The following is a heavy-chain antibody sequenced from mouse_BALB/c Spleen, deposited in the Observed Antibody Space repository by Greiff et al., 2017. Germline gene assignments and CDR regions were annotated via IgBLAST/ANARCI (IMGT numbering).Heavy chain of an antibody. CDR3: ARSGVYSVYYFDY. D-gene: IGHD1-1*01. CDR2: ISSGSSTI. V-gene: IGHV5-17*02. J-gene: IGHJ2*01. Sequence: EVNLVESGGGLVQPGGSRKLSCAASGFTFSSFGMHWVRQAPEKGLEWVAYISSGSSTIYYADTVKGRFTISRDNPKNTLFLQMTSLRSEDTAMYYCARSGVYSVYYFDYWGQGTTLTVSS. CDR1: GFTFSSFG.